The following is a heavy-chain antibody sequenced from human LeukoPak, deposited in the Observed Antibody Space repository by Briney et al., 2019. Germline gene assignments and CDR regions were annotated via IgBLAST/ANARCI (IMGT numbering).Heavy chain of an antibody. D-gene: IGHD6-6*01. V-gene: IGHV3-21*01. CDR3: ARCSGVFGSSGY. Sequence: PGGSLRLSCVASGFSFSSYCMNWVRQAPGKGLEWVSTISSGTGSYIYYADSVRGRFTISRDNAKNSLYLQMNSLRAEDTAVYYCARCSGVFGSSGYWGQGTLVTVSS. CDR1: GFSFSSYC. J-gene: IGHJ4*02. CDR2: ISSGTGSYI.